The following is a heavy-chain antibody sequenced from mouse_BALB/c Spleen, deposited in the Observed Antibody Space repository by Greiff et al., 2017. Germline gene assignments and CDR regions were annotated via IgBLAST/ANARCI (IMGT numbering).Heavy chain of an antibody. CDR2: ISSCSCTI. V-gene: IGHV5-17*02. CDR1: GFTFSSFG. Sequence: EVKLVESGGGLVQPGGSRKLSCAASGFTFSSFGMHWVRQGLEKGLEWVAYISSCSCTIYYADTVKGRFTISSDNPKNTLFLQMTSLMSEDTAMYYCARKSMDYWGQGTSVTVSS. CDR3: ARKSMDY. J-gene: IGHJ4*01.